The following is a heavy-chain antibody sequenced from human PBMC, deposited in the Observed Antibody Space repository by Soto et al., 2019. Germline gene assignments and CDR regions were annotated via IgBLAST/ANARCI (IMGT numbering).Heavy chain of an antibody. CDR1: GFTFSSYG. V-gene: IGHV3-30*18. J-gene: IGHJ4*02. D-gene: IGHD3-10*01. CDR3: AKAGGNFDY. CDR2: ISYDGSNK. Sequence: QVQLVESGGGVVQPGRSLRLSCAASGFTFSSYGMHWVRQAPGKGLEWVAVISYDGSNKYYADSVKGRFTISRDNSKNTLYLKMNSLRAEDTAVYYCAKAGGNFDYWGQGTLVTVSS.